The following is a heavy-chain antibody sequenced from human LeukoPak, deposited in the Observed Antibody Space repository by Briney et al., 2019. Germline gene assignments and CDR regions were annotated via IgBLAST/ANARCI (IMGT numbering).Heavy chain of an antibody. V-gene: IGHV4-30-4*01. CDR3: ASSYGGELQADY. CDR1: GGSLSTGDYY. Sequence: TLSLTCTVSGGSLSTGDYYWSWVRQPPGKGQEWIGYIYYSGSTYYNPSLKSRVTISVDTSKNQFALKLSSVTAADTAVYYCASSYGGELQADYWGQGTLVTVSS. CDR2: IYYSGST. D-gene: IGHD4/OR15-4a*01. J-gene: IGHJ4*02.